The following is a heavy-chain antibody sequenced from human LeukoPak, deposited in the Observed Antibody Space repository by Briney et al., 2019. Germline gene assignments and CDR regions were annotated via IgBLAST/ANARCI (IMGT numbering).Heavy chain of an antibody. J-gene: IGHJ4*02. D-gene: IGHD2-2*01. CDR1: GFTFSSYS. CDR3: AKSSCSSTSCYHFDY. Sequence: PGGSLRLSCAASGFTFSSYSMNWVRQAPGKGLEWVSSISSSSSYIYYADSVKGRFTISRDNAKNSLYLQMNSLRAEDTAVYYCAKSSCSSTSCYHFDYWGQGTLVTVCS. V-gene: IGHV3-21*01. CDR2: ISSSSSYI.